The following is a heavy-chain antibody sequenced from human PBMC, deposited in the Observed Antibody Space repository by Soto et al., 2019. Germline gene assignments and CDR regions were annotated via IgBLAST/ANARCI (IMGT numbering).Heavy chain of an antibody. J-gene: IGHJ4*02. CDR2: LRYDGSNK. Sequence: QVQLVESGGGVVQPGRSLRLSCAASGFRFSGFGMHWVRQAPGKGLEWVAILRYDGSNKYYADSVKGRFTISRDNSQNTLYLQMDSLIVEDTAVYYCARDVVGATTYWGQGILVTVSS. D-gene: IGHD1-26*01. CDR1: GFRFSGFG. CDR3: ARDVVGATTY. V-gene: IGHV3-33*01.